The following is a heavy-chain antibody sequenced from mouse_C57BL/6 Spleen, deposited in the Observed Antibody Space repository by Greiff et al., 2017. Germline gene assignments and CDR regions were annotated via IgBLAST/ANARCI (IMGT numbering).Heavy chain of an antibody. D-gene: IGHD1-1*01. CDR2: IHPNSGST. CDR3: ALDCGSTYRYYFDY. V-gene: IGHV1-64*01. CDR1: GYTFTSYW. J-gene: IGHJ2*01. Sequence: QVQLQQPGAELVKPGASVKLSCKASGYTFTSYWMHWVKQRPGQGLEWIGMIHPNSGSTNYNEKFKSKATLTVDNSSSTAYMQLSRLTSEDSAVYYCALDCGSTYRYYFDYWGQGTTLTVSS.